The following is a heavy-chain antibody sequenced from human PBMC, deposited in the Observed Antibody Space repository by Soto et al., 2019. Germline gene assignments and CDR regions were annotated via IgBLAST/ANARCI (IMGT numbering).Heavy chain of an antibody. V-gene: IGHV3-9*01. D-gene: IGHD3-10*01. CDR3: AKVGVTFDYFDS. Sequence: GGSLILSCTTSGFTFANYAMHWVRQPPGKGLEWVSSIGWDTGNIHYADSVRGRFTISRDDDNNSLYLQMNGLRSEDTALYYCAKVGVTFDYFDSWGQGTLVTVSS. CDR1: GFTFANYA. CDR2: IGWDTGNI. J-gene: IGHJ4*02.